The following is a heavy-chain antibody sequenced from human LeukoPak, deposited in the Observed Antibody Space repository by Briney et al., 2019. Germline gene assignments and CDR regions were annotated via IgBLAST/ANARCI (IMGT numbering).Heavy chain of an antibody. D-gene: IGHD6-19*01. J-gene: IGHJ5*02. V-gene: IGHV1-18*01. CDR2: ISAYNGNT. Sequence: WASVKVSCKASGYTFTSYGISWVRQAPGQGLEWMGWISAYNGNTNYAQKLQGRVTMTTDTSTSTAYMELRSLRSDDTAVYFCAREVSGYSSGWYNWFDPWGQGTLVTVSS. CDR1: GYTFTSYG. CDR3: AREVSGYSSGWYNWFDP.